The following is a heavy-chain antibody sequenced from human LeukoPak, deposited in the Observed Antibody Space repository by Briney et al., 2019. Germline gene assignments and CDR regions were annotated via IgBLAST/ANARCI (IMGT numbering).Heavy chain of an antibody. CDR1: GFTFDDYG. J-gene: IGHJ4*02. CDR2: INWNGGST. D-gene: IGHD2-2*01. V-gene: IGHV3-20*04. CDR3: ARDFDCSSTSCLTTFDY. Sequence: PGGSLGLSCAASGFTFDDYGISWVRQAPGKGLEWVSGINWNGGSTGYADSVKGRFTISRDNAKNSLYLQMNSLRAEDTALYYCARDFDCSSTSCLTTFDYWGQGTLVTVSS.